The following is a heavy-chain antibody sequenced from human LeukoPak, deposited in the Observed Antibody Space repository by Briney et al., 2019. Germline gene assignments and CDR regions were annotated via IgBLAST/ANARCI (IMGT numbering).Heavy chain of an antibody. V-gene: IGHV3-64*01. Sequence: GGSLRLSCSASGFAFSSYAMHWVRQAPGKGLEYVSAISSNGGSTYYANSVKGRFTISRDNSKNTLYLQMGSLRAEDMAVYYCARGIQLWSNFDYWGQGTLVTVSS. D-gene: IGHD5-18*01. CDR2: ISSNGGST. J-gene: IGHJ4*02. CDR1: GFAFSSYA. CDR3: ARGIQLWSNFDY.